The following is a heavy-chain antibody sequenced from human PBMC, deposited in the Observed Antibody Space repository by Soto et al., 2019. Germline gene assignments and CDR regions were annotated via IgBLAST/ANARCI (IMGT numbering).Heavy chain of an antibody. CDR1: GFSVSNNY. CDR2: IQDGGSI. J-gene: IGHJ4*02. CDR3: ARGEGSGSNALGQ. D-gene: IGHD3-10*01. V-gene: IGHV3-66*01. Sequence: EVLLEESGGDLVQPGGSLRLSCAASGFSVSNNYMTRVRQVPGKGLEWVSVIQDGGSITYADSVRDRFTISRDSSKNTVFLQMSSLRPEDTAVYFCARGEGSGSNALGQWGQGTLVTVSS.